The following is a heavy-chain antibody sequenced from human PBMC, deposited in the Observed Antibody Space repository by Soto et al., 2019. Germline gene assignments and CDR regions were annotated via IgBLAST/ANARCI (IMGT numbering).Heavy chain of an antibody. CDR1: GFSFSSHY. D-gene: IGHD1-26*01. J-gene: IGHJ5*02. V-gene: IGHV3-53*01. Sequence: GGSLILSCAISGFSFSSHYLSWVRQAPWKGLEWVSVHYSGGSTYYAESVQGRFTISRDKSNNTLYLQMRRVRAEDTAVYFCERQRHPRGTVGATSPLDPWGQGTQVTVSS. CDR2: HYSGGST. CDR3: ERQRHPRGTVGATSPLDP.